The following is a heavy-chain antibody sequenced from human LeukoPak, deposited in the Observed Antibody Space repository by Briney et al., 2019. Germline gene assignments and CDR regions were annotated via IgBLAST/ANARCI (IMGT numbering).Heavy chain of an antibody. V-gene: IGHV1-69*05. Sequence: SVKVSCKASGGTFSSYAISWVRQAPGQGLEWMGGIIPVFGTANYAQKLQGRVTMTTDTSTSTAYMELRSLRSDDTAVYYCARENLDTIFGVVIIRGMDVWGQGTTVTVSS. CDR3: ARENLDTIFGVVIIRGMDV. CDR2: IIPVFGTA. J-gene: IGHJ6*02. D-gene: IGHD3-3*01. CDR1: GGTFSSYA.